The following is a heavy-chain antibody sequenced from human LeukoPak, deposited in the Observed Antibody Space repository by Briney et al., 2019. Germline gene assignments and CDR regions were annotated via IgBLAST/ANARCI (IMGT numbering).Heavy chain of an antibody. D-gene: IGHD6-13*01. V-gene: IGHV3-48*03. J-gene: IGHJ6*02. CDR1: GFTFSSYE. Sequence: PGGSLRLSCAASGFTFSSYEMNWVRQAPGKGLEWVSYISSSGSTIYYADSVKDRFTISRDNSKNTLYLQMNSLRAEDTAVYYCARDVRGYSSSWYYYGMDVWGQGTTVTVSS. CDR2: ISSSGSTI. CDR3: ARDVRGYSSSWYYYGMDV.